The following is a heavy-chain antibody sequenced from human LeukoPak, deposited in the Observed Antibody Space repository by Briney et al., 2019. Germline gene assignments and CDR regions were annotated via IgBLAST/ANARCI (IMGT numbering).Heavy chain of an antibody. CDR2: ISGSGCST. CDR1: GFTFSSYA. Sequence: GGSLRLSCASCGFTFSSYAMSWVRQAPGKGLDGVSAISGSGCSTYYAGSMKGRFATSRDSSKNTLYLQMNSLRAEDTALYYCAKGDCSGGSCTTPFDYWGQGTLVTV. D-gene: IGHD2-15*01. J-gene: IGHJ4*02. V-gene: IGHV3-23*01. CDR3: AKGDCSGGSCTTPFDY.